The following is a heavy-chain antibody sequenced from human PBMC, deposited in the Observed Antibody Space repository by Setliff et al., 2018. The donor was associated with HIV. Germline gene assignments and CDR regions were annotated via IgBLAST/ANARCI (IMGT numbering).Heavy chain of an antibody. D-gene: IGHD6-19*01. J-gene: IGHJ4*02. CDR1: GFTFSTYW. CDR3: TKDHLSGWASDC. CDR2: IKQDGSEE. V-gene: IGHV3-7*01. Sequence: GESLKISCAASGFTFSTYWMIWVRQAPGKGLEWVVKIKQDGSEEYYVDSVKGRFTISRDNAKNSVYLQMNSLRVEDTAMYYCTKDHLSGWASDCWGQGTLVTVSS.